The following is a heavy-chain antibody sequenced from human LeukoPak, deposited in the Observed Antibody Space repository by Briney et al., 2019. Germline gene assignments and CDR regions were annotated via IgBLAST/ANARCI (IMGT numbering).Heavy chain of an antibody. V-gene: IGHV3-23*01. J-gene: IGHJ4*02. Sequence: PGGSLRLSCAASGFTFSSYAMSWVRQAPGKGLEWVSAISGSGGSTYYADSVKGRFTISRDNAKNSLYLQMSSLRAEDTAVYFCARDRIGGEEYWGQGTLVTVSS. CDR2: ISGSGGST. CDR3: ARDRIGGEEY. D-gene: IGHD3-16*01. CDR1: GFTFSSYA.